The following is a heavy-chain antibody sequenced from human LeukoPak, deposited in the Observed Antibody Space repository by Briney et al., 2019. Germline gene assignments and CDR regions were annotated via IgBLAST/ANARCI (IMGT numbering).Heavy chain of an antibody. CDR1: GFTFGDYA. V-gene: IGHV3-9*01. D-gene: IGHD3-10*01. Sequence: GGSLRLSCAASGFTFGDYAMHWVRQAPGKGLEWVSGISWNSDSIGYADSVKGRFTISRDNAKNSLYLQMNSLRAEDTAVYYCARDIKWFGESNDYWGQGTLVTVSS. CDR3: ARDIKWFGESNDY. CDR2: ISWNSDSI. J-gene: IGHJ4*02.